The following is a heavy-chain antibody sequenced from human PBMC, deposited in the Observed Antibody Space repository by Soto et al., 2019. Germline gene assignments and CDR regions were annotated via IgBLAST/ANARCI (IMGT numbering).Heavy chain of an antibody. CDR1: GFSFTSYW. CDR2: TYPGDSDT. D-gene: IGHD2-8*01. CDR3: ARRESNAWYFDV. Sequence: PWESLKISCEGSGFSFTSYWIGWVRQMPGKGLEWMGITYPGDSDTRYSPSFQGQVTISADKSTSTAYLQWSSLKASDTAMYYCARRESNAWYFDVWGRGTLVTVSS. V-gene: IGHV5-51*01. J-gene: IGHJ2*01.